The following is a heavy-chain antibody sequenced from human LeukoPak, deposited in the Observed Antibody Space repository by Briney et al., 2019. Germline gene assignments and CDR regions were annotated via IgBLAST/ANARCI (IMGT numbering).Heavy chain of an antibody. Sequence: ASVKVSCKASGYXFSSYGISWVRQAPGQGLEWMGWISAYNGNTKYAQKYQGRVTMTTDTSTSTAYMEMRSLRSDDTAVYYCARELGYYDSSGYHYVLGYWGQGTLVTVSS. D-gene: IGHD3-22*01. J-gene: IGHJ4*02. CDR3: ARELGYYDSSGYHYVLGY. V-gene: IGHV1-18*01. CDR1: GYXFSSYG. CDR2: ISAYNGNT.